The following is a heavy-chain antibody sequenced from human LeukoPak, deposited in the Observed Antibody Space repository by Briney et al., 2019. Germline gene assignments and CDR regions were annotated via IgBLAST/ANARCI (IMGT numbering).Heavy chain of an antibody. V-gene: IGHV1-69*13. J-gene: IGHJ4*02. CDR1: GGTFSSYA. D-gene: IGHD3-22*01. Sequence: SVKVSCKASGGTFSSYAINWVRQAPGQGLEWMGGIIPIFGTANHAQKFQGRVTITADESTSTAYMELSSPRSEDTAVYYCARVSTSLFSGYFDYWGQGTLVTVSS. CDR2: IIPIFGTA. CDR3: ARVSTSLFSGYFDY.